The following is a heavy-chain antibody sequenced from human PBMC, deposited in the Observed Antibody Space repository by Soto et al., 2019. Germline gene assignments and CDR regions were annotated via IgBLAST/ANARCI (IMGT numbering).Heavy chain of an antibody. V-gene: IGHV3-23*01. J-gene: IGHJ4*02. CDR1: GFTFGSYA. CDR3: AIAKSSSWHNFDY. D-gene: IGHD6-13*01. Sequence: PGGSLRLSCAASGFTFGSYAMIWVRQAPGKGLVWVSTISSSGDSTYYADSVKGRLTISRDNSKNTLYLQMTSLRAEDTAVYHCAIAKSSSWHNFDYWGQGTLVTVSS. CDR2: ISSSGDST.